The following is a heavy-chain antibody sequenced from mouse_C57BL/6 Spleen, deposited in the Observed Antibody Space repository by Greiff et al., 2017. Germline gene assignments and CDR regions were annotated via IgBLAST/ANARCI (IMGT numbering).Heavy chain of an antibody. D-gene: IGHD1-1*01. V-gene: IGHV1-81*01. CDR2: IYPRSGNT. CDR1: GYTFTSYG. Sequence: VKLMESGAELARPGASVKLSCKASGYTFTSYGISWVKQRTGQGLEWIGEIYPRSGNTYYNEKFKGKATLTADKSSSTAYMELRSLTSEDSAVYVCARKDTTVVAEAYWGQGTLVTVSA. CDR3: ARKDTTVVAEAY. J-gene: IGHJ3*01.